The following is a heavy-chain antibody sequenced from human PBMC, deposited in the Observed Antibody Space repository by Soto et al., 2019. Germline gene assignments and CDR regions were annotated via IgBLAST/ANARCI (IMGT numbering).Heavy chain of an antibody. CDR1: VGSISSGGYY. V-gene: IGHV4-31*03. Sequence: PSETLSLTYTVSVGSISSGGYYWGWIRQHPGKGLEWIGYIYYSGSTYYNPSLKSRVTISVDTSKNQFSLKLSSVTAADTAVYYCARDKYYYGSGKDGMDVWGQGTTVTVSS. CDR2: IYYSGST. D-gene: IGHD3-10*01. J-gene: IGHJ6*02. CDR3: ARDKYYYGSGKDGMDV.